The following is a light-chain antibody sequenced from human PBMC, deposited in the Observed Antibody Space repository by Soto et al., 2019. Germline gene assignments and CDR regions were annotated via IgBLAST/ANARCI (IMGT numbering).Light chain of an antibody. CDR3: QQYNNWPMWT. CDR2: CAS. J-gene: IGKJ1*01. CDR1: QSSTRN. V-gene: IGKV3-15*01. Sequence: IVITQSPATLSVSPLEIATLSFSASQSSTRNLAWYQQSPGQAPRLLIYCASTRATGIPARFSGSGSGTEFTLTINSLQSEDFAVYYCQQYNNWPMWTFGQGTKVDIK.